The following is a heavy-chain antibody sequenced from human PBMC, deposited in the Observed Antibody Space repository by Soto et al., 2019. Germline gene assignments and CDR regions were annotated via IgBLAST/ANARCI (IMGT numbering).Heavy chain of an antibody. CDR2: INPNSGGT. V-gene: IGHV1-2*04. J-gene: IGHJ6*02. CDR3: AREDLGVAVRKVAYGMDV. CDR1: GYTFTAYY. D-gene: IGHD6-19*01. Sequence: ASVKVSCKASGYTFTAYYMHWVRQAPGQGLEWVGWINPNSGGTNYAQKFQGWVTMTRDTSISTAYMELSRLRSDDTAIYFCAREDLGVAVRKVAYGMDVWGQGTTVTVSS.